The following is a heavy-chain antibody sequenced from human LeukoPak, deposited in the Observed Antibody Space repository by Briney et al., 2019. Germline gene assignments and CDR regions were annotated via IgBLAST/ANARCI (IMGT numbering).Heavy chain of an antibody. D-gene: IGHD6-19*01. V-gene: IGHV1-2*02. Sequence: ASVKVSCKASGYTFTIYYIHWVRQAPGQGLEWMGWMNPNSGGTNYAQKFQGRFTLTRDTSIRTAYTDLSRMGSDATAVYYSARGRYSSGWFYFDYWGQGTLVTVSS. J-gene: IGHJ4*02. CDR3: ARGRYSSGWFYFDY. CDR1: GYTFTIYY. CDR2: MNPNSGGT.